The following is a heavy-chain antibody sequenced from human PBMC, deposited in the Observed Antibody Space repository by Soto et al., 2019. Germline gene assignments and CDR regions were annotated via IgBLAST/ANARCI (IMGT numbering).Heavy chain of an antibody. CDR2: ISSSSSTT. J-gene: IGHJ3*02. V-gene: IGHV3-48*01. Sequence: GGSLRLSCAASGFPFSSYSMNWVRQAPGKGLEWVSYISSSSSTTYYADSVKGRFTISRDNAKNSLYLQMNSLRAEDTAVYYCARDLRELGAFDIWGQGTMVTVSS. CDR1: GFPFSSYS. CDR3: ARDLRELGAFDI. D-gene: IGHD3-10*01.